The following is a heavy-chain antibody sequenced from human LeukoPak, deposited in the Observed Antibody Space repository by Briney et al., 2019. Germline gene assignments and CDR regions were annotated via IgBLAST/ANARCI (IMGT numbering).Heavy chain of an antibody. CDR3: AKDPWTAMAKGYFDY. D-gene: IGHD5-18*01. Sequence: PGGSLRLSCAASGFTFSSYAMSWVRQAPGKGLEWVSAISGSGGSTYYADSAKGRFTISRDNSKNTLYLQMNSLRAEDTAVYYCAKDPWTAMAKGYFDYWGQGTLVTVSS. CDR1: GFTFSSYA. V-gene: IGHV3-23*01. CDR2: ISGSGGST. J-gene: IGHJ4*02.